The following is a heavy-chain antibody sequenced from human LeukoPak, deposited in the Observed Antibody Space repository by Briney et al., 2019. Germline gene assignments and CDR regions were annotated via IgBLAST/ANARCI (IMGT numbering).Heavy chain of an antibody. CDR2: ISYDGSNK. V-gene: IGHV3-30-3*01. J-gene: IGHJ4*02. CDR1: GFTFSSYA. D-gene: IGHD1-26*01. CDR3: AKVQVGRDPGDY. Sequence: PGRSLRLSCAASGFTFSSYAMHWVRQAPGKGLEWVAVISYDGSNKYYADSVKGRFTISRDNSKNTLYLQMNSLRAEDTAVYYCAKVQVGRDPGDYWGQGTLVTVSS.